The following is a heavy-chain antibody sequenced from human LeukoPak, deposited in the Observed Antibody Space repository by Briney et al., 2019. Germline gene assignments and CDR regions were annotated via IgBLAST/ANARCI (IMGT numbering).Heavy chain of an antibody. V-gene: IGHV1-2*02. J-gene: IGHJ4*02. D-gene: IGHD6-13*01. CDR2: INPNSGGT. CDR3: ARGDWISSSWYDY. CDR1: GYTFTVYY. Sequence: ASVKVSCKASGYTFTVYYMHWVRQAPGQGLEWMGWINPNSGGTNYAQKFQGRVTMTRDTSISTAYMELSRLRSDDTAVYYCARGDWISSSWYDYWGQGTLVTVSS.